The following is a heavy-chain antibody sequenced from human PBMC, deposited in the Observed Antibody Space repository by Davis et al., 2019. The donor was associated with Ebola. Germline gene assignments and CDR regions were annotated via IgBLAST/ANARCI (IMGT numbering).Heavy chain of an antibody. CDR1: GYTFTSYY. J-gene: IGHJ5*02. Sequence: ASVKVSCKASGYTFTSYYMHWVRQAPGQGLEWMGIINPSGGSTSYAQNFQGRVTMTRDTSISTAYMDLSRLDSDDTAVYYCARGITGTTTNYNWFDPWGQGTLVTVSS. CDR3: ARGITGTTTNYNWFDP. CDR2: INPSGGST. V-gene: IGHV1-46*01. D-gene: IGHD1-20*01.